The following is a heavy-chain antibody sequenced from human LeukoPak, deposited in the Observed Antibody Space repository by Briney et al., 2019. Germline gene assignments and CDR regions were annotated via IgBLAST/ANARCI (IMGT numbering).Heavy chain of an antibody. CDR2: IYYSGST. J-gene: IGHJ5*02. Sequence: SETLSLTCTVSSGSISSYYWSWIRQPPGKGLEWIGYIYYSGSTNYNPSLKSRVTISVDTSKNQFSLKLSSVTAADTAVYYCARRGGYCSGGSCYFWFDPWGQGTLVTVSS. V-gene: IGHV4-59*08. D-gene: IGHD2-15*01. CDR3: ARRGGYCSGGSCYFWFDP. CDR1: SGSISSYY.